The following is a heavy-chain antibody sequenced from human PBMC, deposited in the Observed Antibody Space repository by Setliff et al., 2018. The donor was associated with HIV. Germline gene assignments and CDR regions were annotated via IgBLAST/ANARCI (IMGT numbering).Heavy chain of an antibody. V-gene: IGHV3-49*04. CDR1: GFTFGDYA. CDR3: TRVREVPAAIPDYYYYMDV. D-gene: IGHD2-2*02. Sequence: PGGSLRLSCTASGFTFGDYAMSWVRQAPGKGLEWVGFIRSKPYGGTTEYAASVKGRFTISRDDSKSIAYLQMNSLKTEDTAVYYCTRVREVPAAIPDYYYYMDVWGKGTTVTVSS. CDR2: IRSKPYGGTT. J-gene: IGHJ6*03.